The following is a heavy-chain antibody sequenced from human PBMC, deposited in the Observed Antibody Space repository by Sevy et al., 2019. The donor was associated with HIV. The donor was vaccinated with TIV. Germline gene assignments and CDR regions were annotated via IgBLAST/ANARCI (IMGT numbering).Heavy chain of an antibody. CDR1: GFTFSSYA. J-gene: IGHJ6*02. Sequence: GGYLRLSCAASGFTFSSYAMHWVRQAPGKWLEWVAVISYDGSNKYYADSVKGRFTISRDNSKNTLYLQMNSLRPEDTALYYCAKDRELELLSGGMDVWGQGTTVTVSS. V-gene: IGHV3-30-3*01. CDR3: AKDRELELLSGGMDV. D-gene: IGHD1-7*01. CDR2: ISYDGSNK.